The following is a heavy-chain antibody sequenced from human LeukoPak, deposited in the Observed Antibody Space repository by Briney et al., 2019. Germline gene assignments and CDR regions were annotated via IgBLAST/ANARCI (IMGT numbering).Heavy chain of an antibody. CDR2: INHSGST. Sequence: SETLSLTCAVYGGSLSGYYWSWIRQPPGKGLEWIGEINHSGSTNYNPSLKSRVTISIDTSKNQFSLKLSSVTAADTAVYYCARHGSGWTFDYWGQGTLVTVSS. J-gene: IGHJ4*02. D-gene: IGHD6-19*01. CDR1: GGSLSGYY. CDR3: ARHGSGWTFDY. V-gene: IGHV4-34*01.